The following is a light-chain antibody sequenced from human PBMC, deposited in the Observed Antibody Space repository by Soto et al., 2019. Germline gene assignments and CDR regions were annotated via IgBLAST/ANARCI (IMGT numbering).Light chain of an antibody. J-gene: IGKJ1*01. CDR2: KAS. CDR3: QPYNSYSEA. V-gene: IGKV1-5*03. Sequence: DIQMTHSPSTLSGSVGDRLTITWRPSQTISSWLAWYQPKPGKAPKLLIYKASTLKSGVPSRFSGSGSGIEFTLTIRSLQPDDFATYYCQPYNSYSEAFGQGTQVDIK. CDR1: QTISSW.